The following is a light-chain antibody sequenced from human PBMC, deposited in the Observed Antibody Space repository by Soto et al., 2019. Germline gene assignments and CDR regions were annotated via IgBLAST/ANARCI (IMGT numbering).Light chain of an antibody. J-gene: IGLJ3*02. CDR1: ASNIGADYD. V-gene: IGLV1-40*01. CDR2: GNT. CDR3: QVYDRSLNGWV. Sequence: QSVLTQPPSVSGAPGQRVTISCTGSASNIGADYDAHWYQQLPGAAPQLLIYGNTNRPSGVPDRISGSKSGASAYLSITGLQAEDEADYYCQVYDRSLNGWVFGGGTKLTVL.